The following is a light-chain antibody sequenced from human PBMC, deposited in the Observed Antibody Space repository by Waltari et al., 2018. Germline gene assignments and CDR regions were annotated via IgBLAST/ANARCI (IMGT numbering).Light chain of an antibody. J-gene: IGKJ5*01. Sequence: EVVMTQSPATLSVSPGERATLSCRASHGISDNLAWYQQKPGQAPRLLIYGAFTRATGIPARFTGSGSGTEFTITINSLQSEDSAVYYCQQYNRWPPITFGQGTRLEIK. V-gene: IGKV3-15*01. CDR1: HGISDN. CDR2: GAF. CDR3: QQYNRWPPIT.